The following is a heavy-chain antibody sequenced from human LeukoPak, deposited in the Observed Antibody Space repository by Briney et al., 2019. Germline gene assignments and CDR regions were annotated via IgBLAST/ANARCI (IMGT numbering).Heavy chain of an antibody. CDR2: INHSGST. CDR3: AREGDSSTDY. Sequence: PSETLSLTCAVYGGSFSGYYWSWIRQPPGKGLEWIGEINHSGSTNYNPSLKSRVTISVDTSKNQFSLKLSSVTAADTAVYYCAREGDSSTDYWGQGTLVTVSS. V-gene: IGHV4-34*01. CDR1: GGSFSGYY. J-gene: IGHJ4*02. D-gene: IGHD6-13*01.